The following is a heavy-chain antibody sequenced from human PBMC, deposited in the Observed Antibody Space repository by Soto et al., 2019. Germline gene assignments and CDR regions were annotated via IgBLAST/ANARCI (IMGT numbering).Heavy chain of an antibody. Sequence: SEALSLTCTISGGSISRSYWSWVRQTPGKTLEWIGYIYYNRKTDYNPSLKSRVTISVDTSKSQVSLKLTSVSAADTAVYYCARESDWSGYFVYWGQGSPVTVSS. CDR3: ARESDWSGYFVY. D-gene: IGHD3-3*01. V-gene: IGHV4-59*01. J-gene: IGHJ4*02. CDR2: IYYNRKT. CDR1: GGSISRSY.